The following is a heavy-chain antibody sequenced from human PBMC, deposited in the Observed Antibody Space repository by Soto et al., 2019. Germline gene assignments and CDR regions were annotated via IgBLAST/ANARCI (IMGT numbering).Heavy chain of an antibody. Sequence: PGGALRLSCAASGFSFTTYVMRWVRQAPVKRLEWAAVISHDGSYKYYGDAVKGRFTISRDTSKNAVYLEMNSLRPEDTAVYYCAKGLLAIVGTTLPRDAFNIWGQGTMVTVSS. CDR3: AKGLLAIVGTTLPRDAFNI. CDR1: GFSFTTYV. V-gene: IGHV3-30*18. CDR2: ISHDGSYK. J-gene: IGHJ3*02. D-gene: IGHD1-26*01.